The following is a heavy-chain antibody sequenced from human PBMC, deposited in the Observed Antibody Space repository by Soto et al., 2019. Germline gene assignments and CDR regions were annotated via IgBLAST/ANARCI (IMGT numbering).Heavy chain of an antibody. CDR3: AKDDLPGVVVPAALDY. V-gene: IGHV1-18*01. Sequence: ASVKVSCTASGYTFTIYGISWVRQAPGQGLEWMGWISAYNGNTNYAQKLQGRVTMTTDNSKNTLYLQMNSLRAEDTAVYYCAKDDLPGVVVPAALDYWGQGTLVTVSS. J-gene: IGHJ4*02. D-gene: IGHD2-2*01. CDR1: GYTFTIYG. CDR2: ISAYNGNT.